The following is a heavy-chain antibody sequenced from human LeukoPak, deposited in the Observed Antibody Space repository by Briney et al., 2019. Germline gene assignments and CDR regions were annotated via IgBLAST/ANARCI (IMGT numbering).Heavy chain of an antibody. CDR1: GFTFDDYG. D-gene: IGHD2-21*02. J-gene: IGHJ4*02. CDR2: INWVGGSP. V-gene: IGHV3-20*04. CDR3: ARGVAETYCGGDCYAYYFDY. Sequence: SGRSLRLSCAASGFTFDDYGMSWVRQAPGKGLGWVSGINWVGGSPDYADSVKGRFSLPRDKAKNPLYLQMDSLRAEDTALYYCARGVAETYCGGDCYAYYFDYWGQGTLVTVSS.